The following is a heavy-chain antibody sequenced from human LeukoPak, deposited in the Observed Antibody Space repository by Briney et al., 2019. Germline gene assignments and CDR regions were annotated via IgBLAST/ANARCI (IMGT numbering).Heavy chain of an antibody. CDR1: GYTFSSYG. D-gene: IGHD3-10*01. J-gene: IGHJ3*02. V-gene: IGHV1-18*01. CDR3: ASRVSDYGSGSFESDAFDI. CDR2: ISAYNGNT. Sequence: ASVKVSCKASGYTFSSYGISWVRQAPGQGLEWMGWISAYNGNTNYAQKLQGRVTMTTDTSTSTAYMELRSLRSDDTAVYYCASRVSDYGSGSFESDAFDIWGQGTMVTVSS.